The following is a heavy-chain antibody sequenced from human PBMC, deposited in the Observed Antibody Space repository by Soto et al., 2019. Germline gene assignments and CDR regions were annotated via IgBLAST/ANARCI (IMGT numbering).Heavy chain of an antibody. CDR2: ISAYNGNT. CDR3: ARERVAVAGRYYYYGMDV. CDR1: GYTFTSYG. Sequence: QVQLVQSGAEVKKPGASVKVSCKASGYTFTSYGISWVRQAPGQGLEWMGWISAYNGNTNYAQKLQGRVTMTTDTSTSTADMELRSLRSDDTAVYYCARERVAVAGRYYYYGMDVWSQGTTVTVSS. J-gene: IGHJ6*02. V-gene: IGHV1-18*01. D-gene: IGHD6-19*01.